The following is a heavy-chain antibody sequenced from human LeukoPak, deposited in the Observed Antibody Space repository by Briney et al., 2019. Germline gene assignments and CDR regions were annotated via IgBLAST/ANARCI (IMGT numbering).Heavy chain of an antibody. V-gene: IGHV3-74*01. CDR3: ARGLVPGFLDY. Sequence: ARSLRLSCAASGFTFSISWMYWVRQAPRKVLVWVSCINSYESITTYRDSVKGRCTISRDNPKKTTYLQVNSLRTEHTAVYYCARGLVPGFLDYWGQGTPVTVS. D-gene: IGHD4-11*01. CDR2: INSYESIT. CDR1: GFTFSISW. J-gene: IGHJ4*01.